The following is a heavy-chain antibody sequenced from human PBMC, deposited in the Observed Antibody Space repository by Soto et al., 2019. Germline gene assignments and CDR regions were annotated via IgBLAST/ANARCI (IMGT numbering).Heavy chain of an antibody. J-gene: IGHJ4*02. CDR3: AKDPHPFPGDYAGVDY. Sequence: GGSLRLSCAASGFNFSSYAMSWVRQAPGKGLEWVSAISGSGGSTYYADSVKGQFTISRDNSKNTLYLQMNSLRAEDTAVYYCAKDPHPFPGDYAGVDYWGQGTLVTVSS. V-gene: IGHV3-23*01. D-gene: IGHD4-17*01. CDR2: ISGSGGST. CDR1: GFNFSSYA.